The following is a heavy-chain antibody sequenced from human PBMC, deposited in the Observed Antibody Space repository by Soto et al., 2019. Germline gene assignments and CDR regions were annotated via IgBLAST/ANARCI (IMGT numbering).Heavy chain of an antibody. CDR1: GGSISTGGYS. CDR2: IYHSGST. V-gene: IGHV4-30-2*01. Sequence: SETLSLTCAVSGGSISTGGYSWSWFRQPPGKGLEWIGYIYHSGSTYYNPSRKSRVTISVDRSKNQFSLKLSSVTAADTAVYYCARVPSPWGQGTLVTVSS. J-gene: IGHJ5*02. CDR3: ARVPSP.